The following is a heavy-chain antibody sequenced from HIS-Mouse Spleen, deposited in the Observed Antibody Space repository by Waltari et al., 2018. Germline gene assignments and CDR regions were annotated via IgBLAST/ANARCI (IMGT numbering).Heavy chain of an antibody. V-gene: IGHV1-2*07. CDR3: ARVINWNYEADAFDI. J-gene: IGHJ3*02. Sequence: QVQLVQSGAEVKKPGASVKVSCKASGYTFTGYYMHWVRQAPGQGLEWRGGSNPNRCGTNYAHKFQGRVTMTRDTSISTADMELSRLRSDDTAVYYCARVINWNYEADAFDIWGQGTMVTVSS. D-gene: IGHD1-7*01. CDR1: GYTFTGYY. CDR2: SNPNRCGT.